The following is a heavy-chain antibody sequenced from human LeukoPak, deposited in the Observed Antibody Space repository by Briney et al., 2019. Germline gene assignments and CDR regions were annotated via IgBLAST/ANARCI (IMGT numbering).Heavy chain of an antibody. CDR3: ARGLPRRNYYDSSGYYSYYFDY. V-gene: IGHV4-34*01. Sequence: GSLRLSCAASGFTFSSYAMSWVRQPPGKGLEWIGEINHSGSTNYNPSLKSRVTISVDTSKNQFSLKLSSVTAADTAVYYCARGLPRRNYYDSSGYYSYYFDYWGQGTLVTVSS. CDR1: GFTFSSYA. CDR2: INHSGST. D-gene: IGHD3-22*01. J-gene: IGHJ4*02.